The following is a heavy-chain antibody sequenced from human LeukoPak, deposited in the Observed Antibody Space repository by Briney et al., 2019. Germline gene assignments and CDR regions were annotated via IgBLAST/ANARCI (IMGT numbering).Heavy chain of an antibody. Sequence: GSLSLSCAASGSTFSNYGMHWVRQAAGKGLEWVAFISKDGSKKYYGGSVTGRFITSRDNSRNTVYLQMDSLRPEDTAVYYCAKDKGWSRVIDYWSQGTLVTVAS. CDR2: ISKDGSKK. V-gene: IGHV3-30*18. J-gene: IGHJ4*02. CDR3: AKDKGWSRVIDY. CDR1: GSTFSNYG. D-gene: IGHD2-15*01.